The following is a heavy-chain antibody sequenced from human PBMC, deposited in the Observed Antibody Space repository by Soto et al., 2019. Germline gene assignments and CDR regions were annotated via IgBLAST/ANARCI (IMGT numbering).Heavy chain of an antibody. V-gene: IGHV1-46*01. D-gene: IGHD3-22*01. CDR2: INPSGGST. CDR3: ERSPYSSGYYYAIDY. Sequence: GASVEVSCKASGYTFTGYYIHWMRQAPGQGLEWMGLINPSGGSTTYAQKFQGRVTMTRDTSTSTVYMDLSSLKSEDTAVYYCERSPYSSGYYYAIDYWGQGTQVTVSS. J-gene: IGHJ4*02. CDR1: GYTFTGYY.